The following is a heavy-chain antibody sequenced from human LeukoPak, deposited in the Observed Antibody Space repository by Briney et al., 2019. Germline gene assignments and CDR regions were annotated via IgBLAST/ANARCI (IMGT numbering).Heavy chain of an antibody. J-gene: IGHJ6*03. Sequence: PSETLSLTCAVYGGSFSGYYWSWIRQSPDKGLEWIGEINHSGRTNYNPSLKSRVTISVDTSKNQFSLKLSSVTAADTAVYYCARATSGSYYLNYYYYMDVWGKGTTVTISS. V-gene: IGHV4-34*01. CDR1: GGSFSGYY. CDR2: INHSGRT. D-gene: IGHD3-10*01. CDR3: ARATSGSYYLNYYYYMDV.